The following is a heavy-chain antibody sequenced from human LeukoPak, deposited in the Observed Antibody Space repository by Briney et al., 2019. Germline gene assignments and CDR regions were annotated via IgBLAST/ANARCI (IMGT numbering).Heavy chain of an antibody. J-gene: IGHJ4*02. CDR2: ISSSASTI. CDR3: ARDGDLTPAVPFDY. Sequence: PGGSLRLSCAASGFTFSTYEMNWVRPAPGKGLEWVSYISSSASTIYYADSVKGRFTISRDNAKNSLYLQMNSLRAEDTAVYYWARDGDLTPAVPFDYWGQGTLVTVSS. D-gene: IGHD6-25*01. CDR1: GFTFSTYE. V-gene: IGHV3-48*03.